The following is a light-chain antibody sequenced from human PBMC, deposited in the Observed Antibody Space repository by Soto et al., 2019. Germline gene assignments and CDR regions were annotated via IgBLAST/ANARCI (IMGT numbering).Light chain of an antibody. J-gene: IGLJ1*01. V-gene: IGLV2-23*01. CDR2: EGT. CDR3: CSYAGTRTSWV. CDR1: SSDVGTFNL. Sequence: QSALTQPASVSGFLGQSITMSCTGSSSDVGTFNLVSWFQQHPGKAPKLLIFEGTKRPSGVSDRFSGSKSGNTASLTISGLQAEDEADYHCCSYAGTRTSWVFGTGTTVTV.